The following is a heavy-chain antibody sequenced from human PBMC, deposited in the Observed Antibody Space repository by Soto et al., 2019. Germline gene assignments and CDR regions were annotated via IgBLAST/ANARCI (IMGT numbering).Heavy chain of an antibody. Sequence: PGGSLRLSCAASGFTFSSYEMNWVRQAPGKGLEWVSYISSSGSTIYYADSVKGRFTISRDNAKNSLYLQMNSLRAEDTAVYYCARDKAYCGGDCSHSGGYWGQGTLVTVSS. CDR2: ISSSGSTI. V-gene: IGHV3-48*03. D-gene: IGHD2-21*02. CDR3: ARDKAYCGGDCSHSGGY. J-gene: IGHJ4*02. CDR1: GFTFSSYE.